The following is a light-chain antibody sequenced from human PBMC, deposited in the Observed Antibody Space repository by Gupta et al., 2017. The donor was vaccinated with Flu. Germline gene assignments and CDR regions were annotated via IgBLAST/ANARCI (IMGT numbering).Light chain of an antibody. CDR2: RAS. Sequence: SLSAAVGDRVTITCRASQSISNYLNWYQKKPGEAPKLRVYRASSLQSGVPPRFRGSGSGTDFTLNIISLQPEGCASYFCQQSDTTPLLTFGPGTKVDIK. CDR3: QQSDTTPLLT. J-gene: IGKJ3*01. V-gene: IGKV1-39*01. CDR1: QSISNY.